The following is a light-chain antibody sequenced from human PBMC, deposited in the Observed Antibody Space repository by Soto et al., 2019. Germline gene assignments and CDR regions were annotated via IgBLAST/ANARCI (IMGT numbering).Light chain of an antibody. CDR3: AAWDASLNGHAV. Sequence: QSVLTQPPSASGTPGQRVTISCSGGNSNIGSNTVIWYQHLPGTAPKLLIYNNHQRPSGVPDRFSGSKSGTSASLAISGLQSEDEADYYCAAWDASLNGHAVFGGGTQLTVL. CDR2: NNH. V-gene: IGLV1-44*01. CDR1: NSNIGSNT. J-gene: IGLJ7*01.